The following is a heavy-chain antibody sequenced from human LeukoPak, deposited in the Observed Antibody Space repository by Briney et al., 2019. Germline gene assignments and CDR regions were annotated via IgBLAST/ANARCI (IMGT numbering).Heavy chain of an antibody. V-gene: IGHV4-59*02. J-gene: IGHJ5*02. CDR2: IDYSGNT. Sequence: SETLSLTCTVSGGSVNSYYWSWIRQPPGKGLEWLGYIDYSGNTNYSPSLQSRLTISVDTSKNQFSLKLTSVTAADTATYYCASTVGWLQFGLAIYHWXXGTXVXXSS. CDR3: ASTVGWLQFGLAIYH. D-gene: IGHD5-24*01. CDR1: GGSVNSYY.